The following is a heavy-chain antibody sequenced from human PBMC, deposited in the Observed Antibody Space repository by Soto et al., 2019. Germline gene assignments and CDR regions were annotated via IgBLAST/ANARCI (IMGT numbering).Heavy chain of an antibody. CDR3: AREVEYYGSGSYYGMDV. J-gene: IGHJ6*02. Sequence: QEQLQESGPGLVKPSQTLSLTCTVSGGSISSGDYYWSWIRQPPGKGLEWIGYIYYSGSTYYNPSLKSRVTISVDTSKNQFSLKLSSVTAADTAVYYCAREVEYYGSGSYYGMDVWGQGTTVTVSS. V-gene: IGHV4-30-4*01. CDR1: GGSISSGDYY. CDR2: IYYSGST. D-gene: IGHD3-10*01.